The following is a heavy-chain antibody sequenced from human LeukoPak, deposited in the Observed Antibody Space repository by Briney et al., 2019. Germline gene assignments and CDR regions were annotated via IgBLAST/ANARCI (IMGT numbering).Heavy chain of an antibody. Sequence: GGSLRLSCPATGFTLSAYSMNWVRQAAGKGRAWFSSISISSSYGYYADSVKGRFTISSDNAKNSLYLQMNSLRAEDTAVYYCARTQSGSYGFDYWGQGTLVTVSS. D-gene: IGHD1-26*01. J-gene: IGHJ4*02. CDR3: ARTQSGSYGFDY. CDR2: ISISSSYG. CDR1: GFTLSAYS. V-gene: IGHV3-21*01.